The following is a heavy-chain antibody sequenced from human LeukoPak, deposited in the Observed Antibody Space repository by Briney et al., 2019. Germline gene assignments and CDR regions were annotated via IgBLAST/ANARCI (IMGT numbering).Heavy chain of an antibody. J-gene: IGHJ4*02. Sequence: PSQTLSLTCAVSSGSISSADFYWSRIRQHPGKGLEWIGFIYYSGSTYYNPSLKSRVSISINTSKNQFSLTLNSVTAADTAVYYCASGSDLFDYWGQGTLVTVSS. CDR1: SGSISSADFY. CDR3: ASGSDLFDY. V-gene: IGHV4-31*11. CDR2: IYYSGST.